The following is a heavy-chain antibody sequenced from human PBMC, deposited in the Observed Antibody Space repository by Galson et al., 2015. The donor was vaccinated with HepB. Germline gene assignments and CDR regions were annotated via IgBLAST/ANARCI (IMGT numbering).Heavy chain of an antibody. D-gene: IGHD3-22*01. CDR2: ISSSSSYT. CDR3: ASYYYDSSGPEYFQH. Sequence: SLRLSCAASGFTFSDYYMSWIRQAPGKGLEWVSYISSSSSYTNYADSVKGRFTISRDNAKNSLYLQMNSLRAEDTAVYYCASYYYDSSGPEYFQHWGQGTLVTVSS. V-gene: IGHV3-11*06. J-gene: IGHJ1*01. CDR1: GFTFSDYY.